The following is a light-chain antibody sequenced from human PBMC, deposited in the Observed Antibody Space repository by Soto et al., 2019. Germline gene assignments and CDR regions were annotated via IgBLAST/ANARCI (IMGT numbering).Light chain of an antibody. CDR3: LQYNSYPRT. J-gene: IGKJ2*01. CDR2: GAL. CDR1: QGIRDD. Sequence: DIQMTQSPSSLSASVGDRVTITCRASQGIRDDLGWFQQRPGQAPKRLIYGALSLETGVPPRFSGSGSGTEFTHTIAGLQPADFAIYYCLQYNSYPRTFGQGTKL. V-gene: IGKV1-17*01.